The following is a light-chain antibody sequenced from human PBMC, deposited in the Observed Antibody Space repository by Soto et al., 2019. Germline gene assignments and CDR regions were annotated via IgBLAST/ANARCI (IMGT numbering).Light chain of an antibody. J-gene: IGLJ1*01. V-gene: IGLV1-44*01. CDR3: AAWDDSMNGHV. Sequence: QSVLTQPHSASGTPGQRVTISCSGSSSKIGTSSVHWFQQLPGTAPKLLISTTNQRPSGVPERFSGSKSGTSASLAIIGFRSLDEADYYCAAWDDSMNGHVFGTGTKVTVL. CDR1: SSKIGTSS. CDR2: TTN.